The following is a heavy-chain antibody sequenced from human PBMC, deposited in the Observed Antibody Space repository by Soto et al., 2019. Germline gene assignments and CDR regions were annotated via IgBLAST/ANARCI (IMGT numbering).Heavy chain of an antibody. J-gene: IGHJ4*02. V-gene: IGHV4-59*01. CDR2: IYYSGST. D-gene: IGHD2-15*01. CDR1: GGSISSYY. Sequence: PSETLSLTCTVSGGSISSYYWSWIRQPPGKGLEWIGYIYYSGSTNYNPSLKSRVTISVDTSKNQFSLKLSSVTAADTAVYYCARGGYGSGGSCPCRDWGKGTLVTVAS. CDR3: ARGGYGSGGSCPCRD.